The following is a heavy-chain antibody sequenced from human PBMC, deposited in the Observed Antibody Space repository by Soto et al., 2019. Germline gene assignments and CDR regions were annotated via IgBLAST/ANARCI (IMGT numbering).Heavy chain of an antibody. D-gene: IGHD3-10*01. J-gene: IGHJ6*03. CDR3: ARWGAYGSGYYYYYYMDV. Sequence: SETLSLTCAVYGGSFSRYYWSRIRQPPGKGLEWIGEINHSGSTNYNPSLKSRVTISVDTSKNQFSLKLSYVTAADTAVYYCARWGAYGSGYYYYYYMDVWGKGTTVPVSS. CDR1: GGSFSRYY. CDR2: INHSGST. V-gene: IGHV4-34*01.